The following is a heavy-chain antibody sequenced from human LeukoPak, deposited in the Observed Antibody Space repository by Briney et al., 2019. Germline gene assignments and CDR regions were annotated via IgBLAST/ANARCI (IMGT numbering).Heavy chain of an antibody. V-gene: IGHV3-7*01. J-gene: IGHJ4*01. D-gene: IGHD6-13*01. CDR1: GFTFTDYW. CDR2: IRQDGSEK. CDR3: ARDGTAAGLYFDL. Sequence: GGPLRLSCEVSGFTFTDYWLNWVRQAPGKGPEWVASIRQDGSEKTYVDSVKGRFTISRDNTKNSLSLQLNGLRAEDTAVYYCARDGTAAGLYFDLWGQGTLVTVSS.